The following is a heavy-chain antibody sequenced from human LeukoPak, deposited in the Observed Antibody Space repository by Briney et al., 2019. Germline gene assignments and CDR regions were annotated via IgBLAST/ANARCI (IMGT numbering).Heavy chain of an antibody. Sequence: GGSLRLSCAGSGFTVSRSWMTWDRQAPGKGLEWVASINQGGSVLHYMDSVKGLFTISRDNAENSVFLQMNNLRAEDTAVYYCAKLLGDVTTLDYWGQGTQVTVSS. J-gene: IGHJ4*02. CDR1: GFTVSRSW. V-gene: IGHV3-7*01. D-gene: IGHD3-16*01. CDR3: AKLLGDVTTLDY. CDR2: INQGGSVL.